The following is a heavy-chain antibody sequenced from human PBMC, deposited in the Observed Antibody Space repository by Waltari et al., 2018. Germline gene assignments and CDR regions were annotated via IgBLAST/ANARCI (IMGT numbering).Heavy chain of an antibody. V-gene: IGHV1-24*01. J-gene: IGHJ5*02. CDR3: HVGSYREENWFDP. CDR2: FDPEDGET. D-gene: IGHD1-26*01. CDR1: GYTLTELS. Sequence: QVQLVQSGAEVKKPGASVKVSCKVSGYTLTELSMQWVRQAPGKGLEWMGGFDPEDGETIYAQKFQGRVTITRNTSISTAYMELSSLRSEDTAVYYCHVGSYREENWFDPWGQGTLVTVSS.